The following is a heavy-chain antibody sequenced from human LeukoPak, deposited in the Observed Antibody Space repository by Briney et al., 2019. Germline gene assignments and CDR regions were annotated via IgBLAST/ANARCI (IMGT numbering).Heavy chain of an antibody. Sequence: GGSLRLSCAASGFTFSDYYMSWIRQAPGKGLEWVSYMSSSSSYTNYADSVKGRFTISRDNAKNSLYLQMNSLRAEDTAVYYCARSIGYYDFWSGYQTDWGQGTLVTVSS. D-gene: IGHD3-3*01. CDR1: GFTFSDYY. V-gene: IGHV3-11*06. CDR3: ARSIGYYDFWSGYQTD. CDR2: MSSSSSYT. J-gene: IGHJ4*02.